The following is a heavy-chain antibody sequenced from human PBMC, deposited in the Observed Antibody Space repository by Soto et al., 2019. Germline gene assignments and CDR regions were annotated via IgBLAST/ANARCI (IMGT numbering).Heavy chain of an antibody. CDR1: GGSFSGYY. Sequence: QVQLQQWGAGLLKPSETLFLTCAVYGGSFSGYYWSWIRQPPGKGLEWIGEINHSGSTNYNPSLKSRVTISVDTSKNQFSLKLSSVTAADTAVYYCARAYDFWSGYYIGYYYMDVWGKGTTVTVSS. J-gene: IGHJ6*03. V-gene: IGHV4-34*01. CDR2: INHSGST. D-gene: IGHD3-3*01. CDR3: ARAYDFWSGYYIGYYYMDV.